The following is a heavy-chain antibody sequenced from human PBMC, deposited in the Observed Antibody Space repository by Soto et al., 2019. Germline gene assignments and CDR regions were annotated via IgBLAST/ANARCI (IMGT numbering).Heavy chain of an antibody. CDR1: GDSVSSNSAA. CDR3: ARGRVVVAASRLYYYYYYMDV. J-gene: IGHJ6*03. V-gene: IGHV6-1*01. D-gene: IGHD2-15*01. CDR2: TYYRSKWYN. Sequence: SPTLSLTCAISGDSVSSNSAAWNWIRQSPSRGLEWLGRTYYRSKWYNDYAVSVKSRITINPDTSKNQFSLQLNSVTPEDTAVYYCARGRVVVAASRLYYYYYYMDVWGKGTTVTVSS.